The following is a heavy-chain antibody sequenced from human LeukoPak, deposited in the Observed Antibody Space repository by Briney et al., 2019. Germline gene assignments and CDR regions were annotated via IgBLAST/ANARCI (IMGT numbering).Heavy chain of an antibody. J-gene: IGHJ1*01. CDR1: GFTFSSYG. Sequence: HTGRSLRLSCAASGFTFSSYGMHWVRQAPGKGLEWVAVISYDGSNKYYADSVKGRFTISRDNSKNTLYLQMNSLRAEDTAVYYCAITLRGPGSLAEYFQHWGQGTLVTVSS. V-gene: IGHV3-30*03. CDR3: AITLRGPGSLAEYFQH. CDR2: ISYDGSNK.